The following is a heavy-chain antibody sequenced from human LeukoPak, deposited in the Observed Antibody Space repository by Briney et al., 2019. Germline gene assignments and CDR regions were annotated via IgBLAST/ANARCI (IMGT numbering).Heavy chain of an antibody. CDR1: GFTFSSYW. CDR3: ARVIGGGILRYSYQTHFDY. CDR2: IKQDGSEK. D-gene: IGHD5-18*01. J-gene: IGHJ4*02. V-gene: IGHV3-7*01. Sequence: PGGSLRLSCAASGFTFSSYWMSWVRQASGKGLEWVANIKQDGSEKYYVDSVKGRFTISRDNAKNSLYLQMNSLRAEDTAVYYCARVIGGGILRYSYQTHFDYWGQGTLVTVSS.